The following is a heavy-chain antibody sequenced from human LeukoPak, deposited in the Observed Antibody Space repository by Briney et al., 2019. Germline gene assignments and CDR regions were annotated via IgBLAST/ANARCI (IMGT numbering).Heavy chain of an antibody. CDR3: ARHREARIVDIVGRLKKSEYYYYYMDV. CDR1: GGSFSGYY. CDR2: INHSGST. J-gene: IGHJ6*03. D-gene: IGHD5-12*01. Sequence: SETLSLTCAVYGGSFSGYYWSWIRQPPGKGLEWIGEINHSGSTNYNPSLKSRVTISVDTSKNQFSLKLSSVTAADTALSYCARHREARIVDIVGRLKKSEYYYYYMDVWGKGTTVTISS. V-gene: IGHV4-34*01.